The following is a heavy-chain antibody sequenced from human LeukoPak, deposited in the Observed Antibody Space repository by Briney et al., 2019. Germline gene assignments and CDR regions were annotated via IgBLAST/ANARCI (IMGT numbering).Heavy chain of an antibody. D-gene: IGHD6-13*01. CDR3: ARRGLYSSSWAY. CDR1: GGSFSGYY. CDR2: INHSGST. J-gene: IGHJ4*02. Sequence: SETVSLPCAVYGGSFSGYYWSWIRQPPGKGLEWIGEINHSGSTNYNPSLKSRVTISVDTSKNQFSLKLSSVTAADTAVYYCARRGLYSSSWAYWGQGTLVTVSS. V-gene: IGHV4-34*01.